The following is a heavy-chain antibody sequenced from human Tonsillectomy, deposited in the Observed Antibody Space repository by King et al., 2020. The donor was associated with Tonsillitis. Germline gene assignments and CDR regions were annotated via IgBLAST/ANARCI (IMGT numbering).Heavy chain of an antibody. V-gene: IGHV1-69*11. CDR1: GGTFSSYA. CDR2: SIPILASG. J-gene: IGHJ5*02. D-gene: IGHD1-26*01. CDR3: ARGENWFDP. Sequence: QLVQSGAEVKKPGSSVKVSCKASGGTFSSYAFSWVRQAPGQGLEWMGGSIPILASGNYAQKFQGRDTITADESTSTAYMELSSLRSEDTAVYYCARGENWFDPWGQGTLVTVSS.